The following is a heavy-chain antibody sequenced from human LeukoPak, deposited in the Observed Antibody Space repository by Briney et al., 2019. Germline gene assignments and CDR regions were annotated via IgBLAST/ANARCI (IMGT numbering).Heavy chain of an antibody. V-gene: IGHV3-23*01. CDR2: ISGSGGST. D-gene: IGHD1-26*01. CDR1: GFTFSTYA. J-gene: IGHJ4*02. CDR3: AKEKLGDFDY. Sequence: QTGGSLRLSCAASGFTFSTYAMNWVRQAPGKGLEWVSAISGSGGSTFYADSVKGRFTISRDNSKNTLYLQMNSLRAEDTAVYYCAKEKLGDFDYWGQGTLVTVSS.